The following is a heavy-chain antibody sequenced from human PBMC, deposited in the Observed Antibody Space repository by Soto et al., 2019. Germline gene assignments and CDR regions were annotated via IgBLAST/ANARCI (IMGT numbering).Heavy chain of an antibody. CDR1: GGSISIYY. CDR2: IYYSGST. D-gene: IGHD5-18*01. Sequence: PSETLSLTCTVSGGSISIYYWSWIRQSPGKGLEWIGCIYYSGSTNYNPSLKSRVTISVDTSKNQFSLKLSSVTAADTAVYYCARESYSYGNAGKFDYWGQGTLVTVS. CDR3: ARESYSYGNAGKFDY. J-gene: IGHJ4*02. V-gene: IGHV4-59*01.